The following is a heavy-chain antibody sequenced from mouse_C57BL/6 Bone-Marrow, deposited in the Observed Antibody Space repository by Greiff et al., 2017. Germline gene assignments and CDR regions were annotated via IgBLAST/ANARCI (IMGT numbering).Heavy chain of an antibody. V-gene: IGHV1-50*01. CDR3: AIYFDY. CDR1: GYTFTSYW. CDR2: IDPSDSYT. Sequence: QVQLQQPGAELVKPGASVKLSCKASGYTFTSYWMQWVKQRPGQGLEWIGEIDPSDSYTNYNQKFKGKATLPVDTSSSTAYMQLSSLTSEDSAVYYWAIYFDYWGQGTTLTVSS. J-gene: IGHJ2*01.